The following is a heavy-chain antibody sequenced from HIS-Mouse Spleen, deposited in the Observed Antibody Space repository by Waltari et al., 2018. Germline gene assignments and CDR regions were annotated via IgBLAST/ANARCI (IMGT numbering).Heavy chain of an antibody. Sequence: QVQLQESGPGLVKPSETLSLTCTVSGGSISSYYWSWIRQPPGKGLEWIGYIYYSGSINYNPSLKSRVTISVDTSKNQFSLKLSSVTAADTAVYYCARGSRTVTTYYFDYWGQGTLVTVSS. CDR1: GGSISSYY. V-gene: IGHV4-59*01. J-gene: IGHJ4*02. CDR2: IYYSGSI. D-gene: IGHD4-4*01. CDR3: ARGSRTVTTYYFDY.